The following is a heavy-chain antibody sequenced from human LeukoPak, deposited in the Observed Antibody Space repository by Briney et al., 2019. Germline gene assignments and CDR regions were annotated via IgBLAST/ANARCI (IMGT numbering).Heavy chain of an antibody. J-gene: IGHJ6*03. Sequence: PSETLSLTCTVSGGSISSYYWSWIRQPPGKGLEWIGYIYYSGSTNYNPSLKSRVTISADTSKNQFSLKLSSVTAADTAVYYCARVVVINDYYYYYMDVWGKGTTVTVSS. CDR3: ARVVVINDYYYYYMDV. V-gene: IGHV4-59*01. CDR2: IYYSGST. CDR1: GGSISSYY. D-gene: IGHD3-22*01.